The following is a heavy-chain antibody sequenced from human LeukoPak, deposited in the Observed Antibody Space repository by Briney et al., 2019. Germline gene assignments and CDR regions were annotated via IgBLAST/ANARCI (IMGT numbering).Heavy chain of an antibody. D-gene: IGHD2-15*01. CDR1: GGSISSYY. J-gene: IGHJ5*02. Sequence: PSETLSLTCTVSGGSISSYYWSGIRQPPGKGLEWIGYIYYSGSTNYNPSLKSRVTISADTSKNQFSLKPSSVTAADTAVYYCGSGLLVDWFDPWGQGTLVTVSS. V-gene: IGHV4-59*01. CDR3: GSGLLVDWFDP. CDR2: IYYSGST.